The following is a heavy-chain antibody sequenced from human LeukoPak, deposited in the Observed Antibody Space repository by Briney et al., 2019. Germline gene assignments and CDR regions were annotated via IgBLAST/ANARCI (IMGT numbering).Heavy chain of an antibody. Sequence: ASVKVSCKASGYTFTSYDINWVRQATGQGLEWMGWMNSNSGNTGYAQKFQGRVTMTRDTSISTAYMELSSLRSEDTAVYYCASSSPNYYGSGSYGNWGQGTLVTVSS. J-gene: IGHJ4*02. V-gene: IGHV1-8*01. CDR1: GYTFTSYD. D-gene: IGHD3-10*01. CDR2: MNSNSGNT. CDR3: ASSSPNYYGSGSYGN.